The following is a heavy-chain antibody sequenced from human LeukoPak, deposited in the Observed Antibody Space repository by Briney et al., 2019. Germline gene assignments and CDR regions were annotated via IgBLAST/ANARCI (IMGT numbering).Heavy chain of an antibody. CDR2: INPNSGGT. Sequence: ASVKVSCKASGYTFTGYCMHWVRQAPGQGLEWMGWINPNSGGTNYAQKFQGRVTMTRDTSISTAYMELSRLRSDDTAVYYCAGLDYSYGYKSLKFDYWGQGTLVTVSS. CDR1: GYTFTGYC. CDR3: AGLDYSYGYKSLKFDY. J-gene: IGHJ4*02. D-gene: IGHD5-18*01. V-gene: IGHV1-2*02.